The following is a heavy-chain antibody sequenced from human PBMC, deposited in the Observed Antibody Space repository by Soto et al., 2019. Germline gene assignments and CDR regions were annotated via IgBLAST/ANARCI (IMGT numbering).Heavy chain of an antibody. CDR2: IYHSGST. D-gene: IGHD3-22*01. Sequence: SETLSLTYAVSGGSVSSGGYSWSWIRQPPGKGLEWIGYIYHSGSTYYNPSLKSRVTISVSRSKNQFSLKLSSVTAADTAVYYCARAGYYDSSGLDIWGQGTMVTVS. J-gene: IGHJ3*02. CDR1: GGSVSSGGYS. CDR3: ARAGYYDSSGLDI. V-gene: IGHV4-30-2*01.